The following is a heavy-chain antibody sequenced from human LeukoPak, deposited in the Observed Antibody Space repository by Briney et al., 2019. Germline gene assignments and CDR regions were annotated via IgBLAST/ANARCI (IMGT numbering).Heavy chain of an antibody. CDR3: ATRLAKTFYYGLDL. J-gene: IGHJ6*02. CDR1: GGSFGSFY. D-gene: IGHD5-12*01. Sequence: SETLSLTCSVSGGSFGSFYLNWVRQSPGKGLEWIGYTYYRGTTTYNPSLKSRVTISVDASRSQFSLRLSSVTAADTAVYYCATRLAKTFYYGLDLWGHGTTVIVSS. CDR2: TYYRGTT. V-gene: IGHV4-59*08.